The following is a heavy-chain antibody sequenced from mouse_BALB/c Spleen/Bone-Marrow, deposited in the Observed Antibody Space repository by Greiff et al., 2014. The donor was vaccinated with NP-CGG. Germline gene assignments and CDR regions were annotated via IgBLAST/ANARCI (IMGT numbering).Heavy chain of an antibody. J-gene: IGHJ2*01. CDR3: ARYRLGTYFDY. CDR1: GFNIKDTY. D-gene: IGHD1-2*01. V-gene: IGHV14-3*02. Sequence: VQLQQPGAELVKPGASVKLSCTASGFNIKDTYTHWVKQRPEQGLEWIGRIDPGTGKSKNDPKFQSKATITADTSSNTAYLQLSSLTSEDTAVYYCARYRLGTYFDYWGQGTTLTVSS. CDR2: IDPGTGKS.